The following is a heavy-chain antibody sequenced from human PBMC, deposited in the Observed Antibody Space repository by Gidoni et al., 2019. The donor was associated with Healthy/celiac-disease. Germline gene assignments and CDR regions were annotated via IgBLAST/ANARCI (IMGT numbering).Heavy chain of an antibody. D-gene: IGHD3-10*01. V-gene: IGHV3-23*01. J-gene: IGHJ4*02. CDR1: GFTFSSYA. CDR3: AKLPIWFGELLYYLDY. CDR2: SSGSGGST. Sequence: EVQLLESGGGLVQPGGSLRLSCAASGFTFSSYAMSWVRQAPGKGLEWVSASSGSGGSTYYADSVKGRFTISRDNSKNTLYRQMNSLRAEDTAVYYCAKLPIWFGELLYYLDYWGQGTLVTVSS.